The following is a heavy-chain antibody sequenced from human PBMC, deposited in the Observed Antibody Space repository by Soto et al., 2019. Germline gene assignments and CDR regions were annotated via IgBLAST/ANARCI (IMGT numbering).Heavy chain of an antibody. CDR1: GFTFSSYG. CDR2: IWYDGSNK. V-gene: IGHV3-33*01. Sequence: GGSLRLSCAASGFTFSSYGMHWVRQAPGKGLEWVAVIWYDGSNKYYADSVKGRFTISRDNSKNTLYLQMNSLRAEDTAVYYCARVMGRYYYYGMDVWGQGTTVTAP. CDR3: ARVMGRYYYYGMDV. J-gene: IGHJ6*02.